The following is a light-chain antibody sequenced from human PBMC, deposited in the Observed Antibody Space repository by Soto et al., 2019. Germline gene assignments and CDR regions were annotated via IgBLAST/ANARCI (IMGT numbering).Light chain of an antibody. Sequence: DIQMTQSPSSVSAPLGDRVTITCRASQSISSYLNWYQQKPGKAPKXMIYAASSLQSGVPSRFSGSGSGTDFTLTISSLQPEDFATYYCQQSYSTTWTLGQGTKVDIK. CDR1: QSISSY. J-gene: IGKJ1*01. CDR3: QQSYSTTWT. CDR2: AAS. V-gene: IGKV1-39*01.